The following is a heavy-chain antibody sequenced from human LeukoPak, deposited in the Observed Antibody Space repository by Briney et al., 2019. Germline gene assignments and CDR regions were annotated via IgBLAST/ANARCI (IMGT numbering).Heavy chain of an antibody. J-gene: IGHJ5*02. D-gene: IGHD2-2*01. Sequence: GGSLRLSCAASGFTFSSYWMHWVRHAPGKGLVWVSRINSDGSSTSYADSVKGRFTISRDNAKNTLYLQMNSLRAEDTAVYYCARVGPIVVVPAATPYLEYNWFDPWGQGTLVTVSS. CDR2: INSDGSST. V-gene: IGHV3-74*01. CDR1: GFTFSSYW. CDR3: ARVGPIVVVPAATPYLEYNWFDP.